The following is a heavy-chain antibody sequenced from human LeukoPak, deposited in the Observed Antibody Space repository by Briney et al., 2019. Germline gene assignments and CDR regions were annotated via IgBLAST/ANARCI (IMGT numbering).Heavy chain of an antibody. V-gene: IGHV3-15*01. CDR1: GFTFSNAW. J-gene: IGHJ4*02. CDR3: TTVAPVDY. CDR2: IKSNTDGGTT. Sequence: GGSLRLSCAASGFTFSNAWMSWVRQAAGKGLEWVGRIKSNTDGGTTDYAAPVKGRFTISRDDSKNTLYLQMNSLKTGDTAVYYCTTVAPVDYWGQGTLVTVSS.